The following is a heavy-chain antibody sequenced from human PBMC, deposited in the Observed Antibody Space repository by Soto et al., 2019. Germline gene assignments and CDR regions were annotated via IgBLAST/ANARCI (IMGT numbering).Heavy chain of an antibody. CDR1: GFTFSSYW. CDR3: AQGIAAVGFDY. V-gene: IGHV3-74*01. D-gene: IGHD6-13*01. CDR2: INSDGSST. J-gene: IGHJ4*02. Sequence: HPGGSLRLSCAASGFTFSSYWMHWVRQAPGKGLEWVSRINSDGSSTSYADSVKGRFTISRDNAKNTLYLQMNSLRAEDTAVYYCAQGIAAVGFDYWGQGTLVTVSS.